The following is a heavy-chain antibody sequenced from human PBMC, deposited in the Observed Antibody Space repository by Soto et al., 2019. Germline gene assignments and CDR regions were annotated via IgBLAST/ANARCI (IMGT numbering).Heavy chain of an antibody. J-gene: IGHJ4*02. CDR2: IYYSGST. Sequence: QVQLQESGPGLVKPSQTLSLTCTVSGGSISSGGYYWSWIRQHPGKGLEWIGYIYYSGSTYYNPSLRSRVTISVDTSKNQFSLKLSSVSAADTAVYYCARDRAGALYFDYWGQGTLVTVSS. CDR3: ARDRAGALYFDY. CDR1: GGSISSGGYY. D-gene: IGHD6-13*01. V-gene: IGHV4-31*03.